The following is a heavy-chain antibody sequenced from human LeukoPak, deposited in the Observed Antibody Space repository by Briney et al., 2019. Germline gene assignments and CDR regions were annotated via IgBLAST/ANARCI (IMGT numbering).Heavy chain of an antibody. CDR3: ASRDSSGLYSRGWFDP. CDR1: GGSISSSSYY. V-gene: IGHV4-39*01. J-gene: IGHJ5*02. Sequence: PSETLSLTCTVSGGSISSSSYYWGWLRQPPGKGLEWIGSIYYSGSTYYNPSLKSRITISVDTSKNQFSLKLSYVTADDTAVDYCASRDSSGLYSRGWFDPWGQGTLVTVSS. D-gene: IGHD6-19*01. CDR2: IYYSGST.